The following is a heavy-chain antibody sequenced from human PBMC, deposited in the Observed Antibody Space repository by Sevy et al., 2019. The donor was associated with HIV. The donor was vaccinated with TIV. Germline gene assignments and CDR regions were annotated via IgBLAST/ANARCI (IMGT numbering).Heavy chain of an antibody. CDR3: ARDHVKDGDLGDYYYFAMDV. J-gene: IGHJ6*02. D-gene: IGHD4-17*01. CDR2: ISGSDNTI. CDR1: GFTFSDYY. Sequence: GGSLRLSCAASGFTFSDYYMSWIRQAPGKGLEWLSYISGSDNTIYYADPVKGRFTISRDNAKNSLYLQMNSLRAEDTAVYYCARDHVKDGDLGDYYYFAMDVWGQGTSVTVSS. V-gene: IGHV3-11*01.